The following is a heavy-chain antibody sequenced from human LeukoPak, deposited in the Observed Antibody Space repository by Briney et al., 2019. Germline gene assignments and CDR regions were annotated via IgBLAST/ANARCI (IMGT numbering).Heavy chain of an antibody. J-gene: IGHJ3*02. CDR2: ISGGST. V-gene: IGHV3-38-3*01. CDR1: GFTVSSNE. D-gene: IGHD6-13*01. CDR3: AKEDGEQAAAGMGAFDI. Sequence: GGSLRLSCAASGFTVSSNEMSWVRQAPGKGLEWVSSISGGSTYYADSRKGRFTISRDNSKNTLHLQMNSLRAEDTAVYYCAKEDGEQAAAGMGAFDIWGQGTMVTVSS.